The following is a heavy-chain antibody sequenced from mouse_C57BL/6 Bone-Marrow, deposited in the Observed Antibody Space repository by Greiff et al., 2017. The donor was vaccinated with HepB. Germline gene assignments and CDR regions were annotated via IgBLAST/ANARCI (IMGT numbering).Heavy chain of an antibody. CDR1: GYAFSSSW. Sequence: VQVVESGPELVKPGASVKISCKASGYAFSSSWMNWVKQRPGKGLEWIGRIYPGDGDTNYNGKFKGKATLTADKSSSTAYMQLSSLTSEDSAVYFCARYPDFDYWGQGTTLTVSS. CDR3: ARYPDFDY. CDR2: IYPGDGDT. V-gene: IGHV1-82*01. J-gene: IGHJ2*01.